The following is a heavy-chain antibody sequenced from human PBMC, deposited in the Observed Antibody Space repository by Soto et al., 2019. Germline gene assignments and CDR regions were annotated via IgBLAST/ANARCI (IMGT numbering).Heavy chain of an antibody. D-gene: IGHD6-6*01. CDR3: ASTWGSSSPFDY. J-gene: IGHJ4*02. CDR1: GGTFSSYA. Sequence: ASVKVSCKASGGTFSSYAISWVRQAPGQGLEWMGGIIPIFGTANYAQKFQGRVTITADESTSTAYMELSSLRSEDTAVYYCASTWGSSSPFDYWGQGTLVTVSS. CDR2: IIPIFGTA. V-gene: IGHV1-69*13.